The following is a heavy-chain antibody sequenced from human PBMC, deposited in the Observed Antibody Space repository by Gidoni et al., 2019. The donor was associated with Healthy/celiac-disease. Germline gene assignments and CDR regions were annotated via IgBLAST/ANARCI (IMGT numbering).Heavy chain of an antibody. CDR2: ISGSGGST. Sequence: EVQLVESGGGLVQPGGSLRLSCAASGFTFRRYAMSWVRQAPGKGLEWVSAISGSGGSTYYADSVKGRFTISRDNSKNTLYLQMNSLRAEDTAVYYCAKFGRGPRSVLRYFGSEVHIDYWGQGTLVTVSS. CDR3: AKFGRGPRSVLRYFGSEVHIDY. CDR1: GFTFRRYA. V-gene: IGHV3-23*04. J-gene: IGHJ4*02. D-gene: IGHD3-9*01.